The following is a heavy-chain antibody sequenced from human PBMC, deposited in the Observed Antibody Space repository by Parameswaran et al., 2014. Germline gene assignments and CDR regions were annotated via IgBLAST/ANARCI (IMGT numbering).Heavy chain of an antibody. V-gene: IGHV4-34*01. D-gene: IGHD3-16*02. CDR3: ARVRQDYDYVWGSYRYNYYYYYGMDV. J-gene: IGHJ6*02. CDR2: INHSGST. Sequence: VRQAPGKGLEWIGEINHSGSTNYNPSLKSRVTISVDTSKNQFSLKLSSVTAADTAVYYCARVRQDYDYVWGSYRYNYYYYYGMDVWGQGTTVTVSS.